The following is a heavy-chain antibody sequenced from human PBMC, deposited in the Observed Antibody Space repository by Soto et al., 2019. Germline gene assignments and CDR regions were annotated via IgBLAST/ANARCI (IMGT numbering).Heavy chain of an antibody. V-gene: IGHV1-2*02. D-gene: IGHD6-19*01. Sequence: ASVKVSCKASGYTFTGYYLHWVRQAPGQGLEWMGWINPHSGGTNFAQNFEDRVTMTGDTSSNTVYMELSGLRSDDTAVYFCARDGALRPATVAGTLHWVLDLWGRGTLVAVAA. CDR3: ARDGALRPATVAGTLHWVLDL. CDR1: GYTFTGYY. J-gene: IGHJ2*01. CDR2: INPHSGGT.